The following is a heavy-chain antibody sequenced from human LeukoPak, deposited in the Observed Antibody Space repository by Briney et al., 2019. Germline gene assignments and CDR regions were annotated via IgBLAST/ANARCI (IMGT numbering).Heavy chain of an antibody. D-gene: IGHD3-22*01. J-gene: IGHJ4*02. CDR2: ISGSGGST. CDR3: AKSAYYDSSGFYREYYFDY. Sequence: GGSLRLSCAASGFTFSNYAMSWVRQAPGKGLEWVSAISGSGGSTYYADSVKGRFTISRDNSKNTLHLQMNSLRAEDTAVYYCAKSAYYDSSGFYREYYFDYWGQGTLVTVSS. CDR1: GFTFSNYA. V-gene: IGHV3-23*01.